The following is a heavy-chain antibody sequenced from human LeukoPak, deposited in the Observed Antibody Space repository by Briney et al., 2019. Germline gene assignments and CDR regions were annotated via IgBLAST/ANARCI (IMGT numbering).Heavy chain of an antibody. CDR2: ISGSGTTT. CDR1: GFTFKNYA. V-gene: IGHV3-23*01. CDR3: AKDSDISGFFDY. J-gene: IGHJ4*02. D-gene: IGHD2-15*01. Sequence: GGSLRLSCTASGFTFKNYAINWVRQAPGKGLEWVSRISGSGTTTDYADSVKGRFTVSRDNSKNPVYLQMTSLRAEDTAIYYCAKDSDISGFFDYWGQGTPVTVSS.